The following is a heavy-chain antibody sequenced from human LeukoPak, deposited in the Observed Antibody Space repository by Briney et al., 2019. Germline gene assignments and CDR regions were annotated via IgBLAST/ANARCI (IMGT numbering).Heavy chain of an antibody. CDR3: AVGYCSGGSCYSLDY. Sequence: LETLSLTCAVYGGSFSGYYWRWIRQPPGKGLEWIGEINHSGSTNYNPSLKSRVTISVDTSKNQFSLKLSSVTAADTAVYYCAVGYCSGGSCYSLDYWGQGTLVTVSS. V-gene: IGHV4-34*01. D-gene: IGHD2-15*01. CDR2: INHSGST. CDR1: GGSFSGYY. J-gene: IGHJ4*02.